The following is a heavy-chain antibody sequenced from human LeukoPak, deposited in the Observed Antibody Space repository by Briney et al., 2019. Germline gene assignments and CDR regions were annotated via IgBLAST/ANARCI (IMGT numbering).Heavy chain of an antibody. Sequence: PGGSLRLSCAASGFTFSSYAMSWIRQPPGKGLEWLSAITGSGDSTYYADSVKGRITISRDNSKNTLFLQMNSLTAEDTAIYYCARQSGEQLYDTFDFWGRGTLVTVSS. CDR2: ITGSGDST. CDR1: GFTFSSYA. V-gene: IGHV3-23*01. J-gene: IGHJ3*01. D-gene: IGHD5-18*01. CDR3: ARQSGEQLYDTFDF.